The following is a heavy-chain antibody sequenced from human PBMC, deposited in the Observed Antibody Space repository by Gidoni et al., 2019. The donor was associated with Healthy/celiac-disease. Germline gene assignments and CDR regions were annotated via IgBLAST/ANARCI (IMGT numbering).Heavy chain of an antibody. J-gene: IGHJ6*02. CDR2: ISGSGGST. CDR1: GLTFSSYA. D-gene: IGHD2-2*01. CDR3: AKDLSSTRYRFNYGMDV. Sequence: EVQLLESGGGLVQPGGSLRLPCAASGLTFSSYAMSWVRQAPGKGLEWVSAISGSGGSTYYADSVKGRFTISRDNSKNTLYLQMNSLRAEDTAVYYCAKDLSSTRYRFNYGMDVWGQGTTVTVSS. V-gene: IGHV3-23*01.